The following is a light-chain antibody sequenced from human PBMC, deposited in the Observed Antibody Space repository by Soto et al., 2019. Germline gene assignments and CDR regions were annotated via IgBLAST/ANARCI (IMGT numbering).Light chain of an antibody. CDR1: QSLSSSY. CDR2: GAS. V-gene: IGKV3-20*01. J-gene: IGKJ5*01. Sequence: EIGLTQSPGTLSLSPGERATLSCRASQSLSSSYLAWYQQKPGQAPRLLIYGASSRATGIPDRFSGGGSGTDFTLTVSRLEPEDFAVYYCQQYGSSPRVTFGQGTRLEIK. CDR3: QQYGSSPRVT.